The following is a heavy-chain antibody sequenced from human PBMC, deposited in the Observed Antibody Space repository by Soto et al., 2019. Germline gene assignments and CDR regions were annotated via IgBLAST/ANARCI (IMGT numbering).Heavy chain of an antibody. V-gene: IGHV3-74*01. CDR3: ARVGQGAWYFDL. Sequence: EVQLVESGGGLVQPGGSLRLSCAASGFSFSSYWMHWVSQAPGKGLVWVSRIKTDGSIITYADSVKGRFTISRDNAKNTLYQQMNTLRAEDTAVYYCARVGQGAWYFDLWGRGTLVTVSS. D-gene: IGHD1-26*01. CDR2: IKTDGSII. J-gene: IGHJ2*01. CDR1: GFSFSSYW.